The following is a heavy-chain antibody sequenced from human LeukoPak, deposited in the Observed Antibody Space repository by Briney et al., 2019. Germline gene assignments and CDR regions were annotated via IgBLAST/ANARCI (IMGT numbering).Heavy chain of an antibody. J-gene: IGHJ5*02. D-gene: IGHD6-13*01. CDR2: IYTSGST. CDR3: ARDDRVAAAGTTGWFDP. V-gene: IGHV4-4*07. Sequence: SETLSLTCTVSGGSISSYYWSWNRQPAGKGLEWIGRIYTSGSTNYNPSLKSRVTMSVDTSKNQFSLKLSSVTAADTAVYYCARDDRVAAAGTTGWFDPWGQGTLVTVSS. CDR1: GGSISSYY.